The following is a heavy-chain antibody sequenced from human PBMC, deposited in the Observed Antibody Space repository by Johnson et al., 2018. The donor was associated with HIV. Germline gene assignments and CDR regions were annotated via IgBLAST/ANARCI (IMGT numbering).Heavy chain of an antibody. Sequence: EVQLVESGGGVVRPGGSLRLSCAASGFTFDDYGMSWVRQAPGKGLEWVSGINWTGGRPGYADSVKGRFTISRDNSKNTLYLQMNSLRAEDTAVYYCAKENFEWELGAFDIWGQGTMVTVSS. CDR3: AKENFEWELGAFDI. CDR2: INWTGGRP. CDR1: GFTFDDYG. J-gene: IGHJ3*02. V-gene: IGHV3-20*04. D-gene: IGHD1-26*01.